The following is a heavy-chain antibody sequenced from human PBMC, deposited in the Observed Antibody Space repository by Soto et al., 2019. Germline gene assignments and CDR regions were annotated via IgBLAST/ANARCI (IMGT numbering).Heavy chain of an antibody. CDR2: IYYSGST. J-gene: IGHJ6*02. CDR1: GGSISSGGYY. D-gene: IGHD3-22*01. Sequence: SETLSLTCTVSGGSISSGGYYWSWIRQHPGKGLEWIGYIYYSGSTYYNPSLKSRVTISVDTSKNQFSLKLSSVTAADTAVYYCARDRQRRYYDSSGYFDSPYYYGMDVWGQGTTVTVSS. V-gene: IGHV4-31*03. CDR3: ARDRQRRYYDSSGYFDSPYYYGMDV.